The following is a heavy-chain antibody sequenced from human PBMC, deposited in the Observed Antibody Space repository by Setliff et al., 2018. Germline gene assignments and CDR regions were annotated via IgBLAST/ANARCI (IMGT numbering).Heavy chain of an antibody. V-gene: IGHV4-39*01. Sequence: KPSETLSLTCTVSGASINSGSNYWGWIRQPPGKGLEWIGRIHYRGTTYSNASLASRLILSVDTSKNQFSLKLTSVTASDTAVYYCARTGTYRYFDSWGQGIRVTVSS. CDR3: ARTGTYRYFDS. CDR2: IHYRGTT. D-gene: IGHD1-7*01. J-gene: IGHJ4*02. CDR1: GASINSGSNY.